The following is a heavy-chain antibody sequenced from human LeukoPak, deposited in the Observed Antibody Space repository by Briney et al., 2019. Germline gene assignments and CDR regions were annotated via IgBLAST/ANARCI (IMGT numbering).Heavy chain of an antibody. CDR2: MQIDGSKK. D-gene: IGHD6-13*01. CDR3: AREFPDSTATGPAFDF. V-gene: IGHV3-7*01. CDR1: GFTFSSYV. J-gene: IGHJ3*01. Sequence: GGSLRLSCAASGFTFSSYVMHWVRQAPGKELEWVANMQIDGSKKYYVDSVKGRFIVSRDNTMNSLYLQMNSLRAEDTAMYYCAREFPDSTATGPAFDFWGQGTMVTVSS.